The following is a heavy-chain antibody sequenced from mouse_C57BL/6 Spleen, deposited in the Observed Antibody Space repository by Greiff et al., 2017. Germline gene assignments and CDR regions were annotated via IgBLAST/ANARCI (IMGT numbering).Heavy chain of an antibody. Sequence: EVKLMESGGGLVKPGGSLKLSCAASGFTFSSYAMSWVRQTPEKRLEWVATISDGGSYTYYPDNVKGRFTISRDNAKNNLYLQMSHLKSEDTAMYYCARDDDYDDWYFDVWGTGTTVTVSS. V-gene: IGHV5-4*01. J-gene: IGHJ1*03. CDR3: ARDDDYDDWYFDV. CDR2: ISDGGSYT. D-gene: IGHD2-4*01. CDR1: GFTFSSYA.